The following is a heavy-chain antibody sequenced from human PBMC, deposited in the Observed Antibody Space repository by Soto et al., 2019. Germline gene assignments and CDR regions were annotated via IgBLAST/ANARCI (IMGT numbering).Heavy chain of an antibody. D-gene: IGHD4-17*01. CDR1: GFTVSSDY. J-gene: IGHJ4*02. CDR2: IYTGGST. CDR3: VRAYGGNPARFYF. V-gene: IGHV3-53*01. Sequence: PGGSLRLSCAASGFTVSSDYMSWVRQAPGKGLEWVSVIYTGGSTYYADSVKGRFTFSRDNSKNTLYLQMNSLRAEDTAVYYGVRAYGGNPARFYFWGKGTLVTVSS.